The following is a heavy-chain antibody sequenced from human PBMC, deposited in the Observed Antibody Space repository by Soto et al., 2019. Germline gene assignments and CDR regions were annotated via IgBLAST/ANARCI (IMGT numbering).Heavy chain of an antibody. CDR1: GYTFNMYY. J-gene: IGHJ4*02. Sequence: QVQLVQSGAEVRNPGASVKLSCKASGYTFNMYYMHWVRQAPGQGLEWMGVINPNGDTTTYAQRLQGRLTMSRDTSTSTVYMDLTSLRSEDTAVYYCEREGAAAARMFDNWGQGTLVTVSS. CDR3: EREGAAAARMFDN. D-gene: IGHD6-13*01. CDR2: INPNGDTT. V-gene: IGHV1-46*02.